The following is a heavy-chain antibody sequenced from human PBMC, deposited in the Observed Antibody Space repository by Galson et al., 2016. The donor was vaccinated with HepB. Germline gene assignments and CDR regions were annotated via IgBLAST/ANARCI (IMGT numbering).Heavy chain of an antibody. V-gene: IGHV4-4*02. D-gene: IGHD3/OR15-3a*01. CDR3: AAHPVDFSC. J-gene: IGHJ4*02. Sequence: SETLSLTCAVSGDSISSTYWRSWVRQPPGQGLEWIGEITPSGGTNYNPSLRSRVTISEDRSKNQFSLRLSSVTAADTAVYYCAAHPVDFSCWGQGMLVTVSS. CDR1: GDSISSTYW. CDR2: ITPSGGT.